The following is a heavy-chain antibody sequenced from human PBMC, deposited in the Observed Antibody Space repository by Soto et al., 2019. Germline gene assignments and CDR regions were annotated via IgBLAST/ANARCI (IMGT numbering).Heavy chain of an antibody. CDR3: AKGRGWELLGYYFDY. CDR2: ISYDGSNK. J-gene: IGHJ4*02. V-gene: IGHV3-30*18. CDR1: GFTFSSYG. Sequence: VQLVESGGGVVQPGRSLRLSCATSGFTFSSYGMHWVRQAPGKGLEWVAVISYDGSNKYYADSVKGRFTISRDNSKNTLYLQMNSLRAEDTAVYYCAKGRGWELLGYYFDYWGQGTLVTVSS. D-gene: IGHD1-26*01.